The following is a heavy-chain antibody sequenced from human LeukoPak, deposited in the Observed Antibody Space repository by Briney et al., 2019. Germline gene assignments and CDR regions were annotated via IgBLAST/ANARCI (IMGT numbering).Heavy chain of an antibody. Sequence: SETLSLTCTVSGGSISSYYWSWIRQPPGKGLEWIGYIYYSGSTNYNPSLKSRVTISVDTSKNQFSLKLSSVTAADTAVYYCARDLLLGYCSGGSCSVAFDIWGQGTMVTVSS. CDR2: IYYSGST. CDR1: GGSISSYY. V-gene: IGHV4-59*01. D-gene: IGHD2-15*01. CDR3: ARDLLLGYCSGGSCSVAFDI. J-gene: IGHJ3*02.